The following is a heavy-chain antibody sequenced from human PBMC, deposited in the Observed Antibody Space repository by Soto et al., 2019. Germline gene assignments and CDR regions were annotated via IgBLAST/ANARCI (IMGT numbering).Heavy chain of an antibody. CDR3: VKDRDTALVEATGNCDV. V-gene: IGHV3-23*01. D-gene: IGHD5-18*01. Sequence: EVQLLQSGGGLVQPGGSLRLSCAASGFAFSNYAMSWVRQAPGKGLEWVSGASINDVSDISTYYVDSVKGRFTISRDNAKNTLYLQMSSLRAEATAVYYCVKDRDTALVEATGNCDVWGQGTMVLVSS. J-gene: IGHJ3*01. CDR2: ASINDVSDIST. CDR1: GFAFSNYA.